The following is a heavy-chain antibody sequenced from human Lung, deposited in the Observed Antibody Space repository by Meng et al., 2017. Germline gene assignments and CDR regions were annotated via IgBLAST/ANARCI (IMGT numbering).Heavy chain of an antibody. Sequence: EVTLVESGGGLVPPGGSLGLSCAASGFTFPDHWMHWVRQGPGKGLVWVSRINRDGTKPTYADSVKGRFTISRDNAKNTLYLQMNNLRAEDTAFYYCTNDRLNHWGQGALVTVSS. CDR3: TNDRLNH. CDR2: INRDGTKP. CDR1: GFTFPDHW. J-gene: IGHJ1*01. V-gene: IGHV3-74*01. D-gene: IGHD1-1*01.